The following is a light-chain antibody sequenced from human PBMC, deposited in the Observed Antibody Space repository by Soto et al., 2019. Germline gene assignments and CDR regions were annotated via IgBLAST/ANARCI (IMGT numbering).Light chain of an antibody. CDR2: GAA. CDR3: QQYGPSPTWT. Sequence: ETVLTQSPGTLSLSPGERATLSCRASQSVSNNYLAWYQQKPGQAPRLLIYGAATRATGIPDRFSGSGSGTDFTLTISRLEPEDFAVYYWQQYGPSPTWTFGQGTKVETK. J-gene: IGKJ1*01. V-gene: IGKV3-20*01. CDR1: QSVSNNY.